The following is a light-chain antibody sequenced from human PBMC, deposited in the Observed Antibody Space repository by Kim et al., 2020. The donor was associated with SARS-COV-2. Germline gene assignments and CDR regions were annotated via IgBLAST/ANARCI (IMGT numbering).Light chain of an antibody. J-gene: IGKJ5*01. V-gene: IGKV3-11*01. CDR3: QQRSNWPIT. CDR2: DAS. Sequence: LWPGERATLSCRASRSVSSYLAWYQQKPGQAPRLLSYDASNRAAGIPARFSGSGSGTDFTLTISSLEPEDFAVYYCQQRSNWPITFGQGTRLEIK. CDR1: RSVSSY.